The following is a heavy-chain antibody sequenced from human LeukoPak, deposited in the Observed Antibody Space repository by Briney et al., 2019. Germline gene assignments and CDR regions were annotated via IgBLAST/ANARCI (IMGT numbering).Heavy chain of an antibody. D-gene: IGHD2-21*02. CDR1: GFMFDTYS. CDR2: ISSRSGYI. J-gene: IGHJ4*02. Sequence: GGSLRLSCVGSGFMFDTYSMNWVRQAPGKGLEWVSSISSRSGYIYYADSAKGRFTISRDNANNSVYLQMNRLKAEDTAVYYCARVRWGDFSPQCDYWVRGTLITVSS. CDR3: ARVRWGDFSPQCDY. V-gene: IGHV3-21*01.